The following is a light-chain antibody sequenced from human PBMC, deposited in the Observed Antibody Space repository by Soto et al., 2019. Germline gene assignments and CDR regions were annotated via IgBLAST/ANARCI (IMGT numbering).Light chain of an antibody. CDR3: QSYDTSLSARV. J-gene: IGLJ3*02. CDR2: EDN. CDR1: ELGDKY. Sequence: SYELTQPPSVSVSPGQTASITCSGDELGDKYACWYQQKAGQSPVLVIYEDNKRPSGIPERFSGSRSGTAASLAITGLQAEDEADYYCQSYDTSLSARVFGGGTKLTVL. V-gene: IGLV3-1*01.